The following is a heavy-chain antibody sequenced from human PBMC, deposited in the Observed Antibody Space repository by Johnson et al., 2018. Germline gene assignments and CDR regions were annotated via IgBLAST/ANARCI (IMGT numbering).Heavy chain of an antibody. CDR3: TTDYRFYYYFSSGYPAGYYYYMDV. D-gene: IGHD3-22*01. V-gene: IGHV3-15*07. CDR2: LKSKTDGGTT. J-gene: IGHJ6*03. CDR1: GFTFSNAW. Sequence: VQLVESGGGLVKPGGSLRLSCAASGFTFSNAWMNWVRQAPGKGLEWVGRLKSKTDGGTTDYAAPVKGRFTISRDDSKNTLDLQMNSLKTEDTAVYYCTTDYRFYYYFSSGYPAGYYYYMDVWGKGTTVTVSS.